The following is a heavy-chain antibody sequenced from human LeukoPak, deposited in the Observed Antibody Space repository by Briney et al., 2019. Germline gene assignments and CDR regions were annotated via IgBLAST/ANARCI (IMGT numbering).Heavy chain of an antibody. J-gene: IGHJ6*02. D-gene: IGHD4-23*01. CDR2: FDPEDGET. CDR1: GYTLTELS. Sequence: ASVKVSCKVSGYTLTELSMHWVRQAPGKGLEWMGGFDPEDGETIYAQKFQGRVTMTEDTSTGTAYMELSSLRSEDTAVYYCATETHYGGNSYYYYGMDVWGQGTTVTVSS. CDR3: ATETHYGGNSYYYYGMDV. V-gene: IGHV1-24*01.